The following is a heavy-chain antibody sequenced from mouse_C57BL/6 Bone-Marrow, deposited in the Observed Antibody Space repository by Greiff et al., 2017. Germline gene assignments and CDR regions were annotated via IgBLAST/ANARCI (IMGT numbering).Heavy chain of an antibody. J-gene: IGHJ4*01. CDR1: GYTFTDYE. Sequence: QVQLQQSGAELVRPGASVTLSCKASGYTFTDYEMHWVKQTPVHGLEWIGAIDPETGGTAYNQKFKGKAILTADKSSSTAYMELRSLTAEDSAVYYCTRGKDGVGGAMDYWGQGTSVTVSS. CDR3: TRGKDGVGGAMDY. CDR2: IDPETGGT. D-gene: IGHD1-2*01. V-gene: IGHV1-15*01.